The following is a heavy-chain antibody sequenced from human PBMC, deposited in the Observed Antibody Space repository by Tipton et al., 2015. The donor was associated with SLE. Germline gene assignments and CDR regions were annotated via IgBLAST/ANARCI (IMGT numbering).Heavy chain of an antibody. D-gene: IGHD1-26*01. CDR3: AKNTGGGRQLGE. Sequence: SLRLSCAASGFTFSHYGIHWVRQAPGKGLEWVAVISYDGTTTYYADSVKGRFSVSRDNSKNTLYVQMNSLRAEDTALYYCAKNTGGGRQLGEWGQGTLVTVSS. CDR1: GFTFSHYG. V-gene: IGHV3-33*06. CDR2: ISYDGTTT. J-gene: IGHJ4*02.